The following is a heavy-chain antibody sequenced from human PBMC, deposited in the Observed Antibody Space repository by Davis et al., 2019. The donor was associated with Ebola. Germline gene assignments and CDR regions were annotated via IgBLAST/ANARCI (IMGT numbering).Heavy chain of an antibody. D-gene: IGHD5-24*01. Sequence: GESLKISCAASGLTFSIYAMSWVRQGPGNTLEWISSISVSGGRTYYADAVEGRFTISRDNSKNTLFLQMNTLRVEDTAVYYCAKDLGWLPGDWGQGTLVTVSS. V-gene: IGHV3-23*01. J-gene: IGHJ4*02. CDR1: GLTFSIYA. CDR2: ISVSGGRT. CDR3: AKDLGWLPGD.